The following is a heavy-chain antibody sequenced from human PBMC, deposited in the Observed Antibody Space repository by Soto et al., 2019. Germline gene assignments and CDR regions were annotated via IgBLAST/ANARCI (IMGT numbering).Heavy chain of an antibody. CDR1: GFTFSSYW. Sequence: GGSLRLSCAASGFTFSSYWMSWVRQAPGKGLEWVANIKQDGSEKYYVDSVKGRFTISRDNAKNSLYLQMNSLRAEDTAVYYCARDGITIFGVVIIKSLPTEVWGQGTTVTVSS. CDR3: ARDGITIFGVVIIKSLPTEV. D-gene: IGHD3-3*01. V-gene: IGHV3-7*05. CDR2: IKQDGSEK. J-gene: IGHJ6*02.